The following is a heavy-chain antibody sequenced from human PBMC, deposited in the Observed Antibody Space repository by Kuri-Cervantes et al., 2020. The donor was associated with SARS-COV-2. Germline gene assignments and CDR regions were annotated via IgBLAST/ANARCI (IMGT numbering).Heavy chain of an antibody. D-gene: IGHD2-15*01. CDR1: GFTFSSYA. CDR3: ARDLTLGYCSGGSCYYYYYGMDV. V-gene: IGHV3-30-3*01. Sequence: SLKISCAASGFTFSSYAMHWVRQAPGKGLEWVAVISYDGSNKYYADSVKGRFTISRDNSKNTLYLQMNSLRAEDTAVYYCARDLTLGYCSGGSCYYYYYGMDVWGQGTTVTVSS. J-gene: IGHJ6*02. CDR2: ISYDGSNK.